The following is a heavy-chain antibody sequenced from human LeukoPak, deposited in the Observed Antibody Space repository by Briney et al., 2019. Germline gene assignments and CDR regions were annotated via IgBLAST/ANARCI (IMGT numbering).Heavy chain of an antibody. CDR1: RFTFSNFG. CDR2: IKQDGSEK. J-gene: IGHJ4*02. V-gene: IGHV3-7*01. CDR3: ARVGTGRSFDY. D-gene: IGHD1-1*01. Sequence: GGSLRLSCAASRFTFSNFGMHWVRQAPGKGLEWVANIKQDGSEKYYMDSVKGRFTISRDNAKNSLYLQMNSLRAEDTAVYYCARVGTGRSFDYWGQGTLVTVSS.